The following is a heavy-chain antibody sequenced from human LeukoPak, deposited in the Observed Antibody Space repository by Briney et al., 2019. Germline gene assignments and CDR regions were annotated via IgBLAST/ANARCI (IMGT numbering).Heavy chain of an antibody. Sequence: SETLSLTCTVSGGSISNYYWSWVRQPAGKTLEWIGRIFASGITNYNPSLESRVTISLDSSKNQFSLKLSSVTAADTAIYYCARGVGAVAYHFDPWGQGTRVIVSS. D-gene: IGHD2/OR15-2a*01. J-gene: IGHJ5*02. CDR2: IFASGIT. V-gene: IGHV4-4*07. CDR3: ARGVGAVAYHFDP. CDR1: GGSISNYY.